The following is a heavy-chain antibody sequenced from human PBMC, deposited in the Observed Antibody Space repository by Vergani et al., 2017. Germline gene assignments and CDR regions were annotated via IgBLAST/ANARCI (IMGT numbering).Heavy chain of an antibody. D-gene: IGHD5-12*01. CDR2: IRSKAYGGTT. CDR1: GFTFGDYA. V-gene: IGHV3-49*03. J-gene: IGHJ4*02. Sequence: EVQLVESGGGLVQPGRSLRLSCRASGFTFGDYAMSWFRQAPGKGLEWVGFIRSKAYGGTTEYAASVKGRFTISRDDSKSIAYLQMNSLKTEDTAVYYCSSESRLRSVSFDYWGQGTLVTVSS. CDR3: SSESRLRSVSFDY.